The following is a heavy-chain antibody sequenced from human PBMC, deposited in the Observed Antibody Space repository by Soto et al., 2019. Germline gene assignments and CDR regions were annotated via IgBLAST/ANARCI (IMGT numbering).Heavy chain of an antibody. CDR3: ARAGGLVLDY. CDR1: GFTFSSYA. Sequence: QVQLVEPGGGVGQPGRSLRLSCAASGFTFSSYAMHWVRQAPGKGLEWVAVISYDGSNKYYADSVKVRFTISRDISKNTLYLHMNSLRAEDTAVYYCARAGGLVLDYWGQGTLVTVSS. D-gene: IGHD3-10*01. CDR2: ISYDGSNK. J-gene: IGHJ4*02. V-gene: IGHV3-30-3*01.